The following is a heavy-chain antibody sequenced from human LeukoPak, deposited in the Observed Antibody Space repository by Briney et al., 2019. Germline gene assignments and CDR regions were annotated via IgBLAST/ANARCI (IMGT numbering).Heavy chain of an antibody. CDR3: ARGPYVWGSYRYYYFDY. CDR2: IYYSGST. Sequence: SETLSLTCTVSGGSISSYYWSWIRQPPGKGLEWIGYIYYSGSTNYNPSLKSRVTISVDASKNQFSLKLSSVTAADTAVYYCARGPYVWGSYRYYYFDYWGQGTLVTVSS. CDR1: GGSISSYY. V-gene: IGHV4-59*01. D-gene: IGHD3-16*02. J-gene: IGHJ4*02.